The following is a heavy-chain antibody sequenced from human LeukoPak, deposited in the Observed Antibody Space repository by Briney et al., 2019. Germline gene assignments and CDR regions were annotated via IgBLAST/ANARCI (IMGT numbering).Heavy chain of an antibody. Sequence: GGSLRLSCAASGFTFSSYAMSWVRQAPGKGLEWVSAISGSGGSTYYADSVKGRFTISRDNSKNTLYLQMNSLRAEDTAVYYCATYYYGSGSYYNLITPYYFDYWGQGTLVTVSS. J-gene: IGHJ4*02. CDR3: ATYYYGSGSYYNLITPYYFDY. V-gene: IGHV3-23*01. CDR1: GFTFSSYA. CDR2: ISGSGGST. D-gene: IGHD3-10*01.